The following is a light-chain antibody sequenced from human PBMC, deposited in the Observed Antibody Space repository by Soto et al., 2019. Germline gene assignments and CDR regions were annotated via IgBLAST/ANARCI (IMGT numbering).Light chain of an antibody. CDR1: QSFRGL. CDR2: DAY. CDR3: QQYGSSPLT. V-gene: IGKV3-20*01. Sequence: EVVLTQSPVTLSLSPGERATLSCRASQSFRGLLAWYQQKPGQAPRLLIYDAYNRATGIPPRFSGSGSGTDFTLTISRLEPADFAVYYCQQYGSSPLTFGGGTKVDIK. J-gene: IGKJ4*01.